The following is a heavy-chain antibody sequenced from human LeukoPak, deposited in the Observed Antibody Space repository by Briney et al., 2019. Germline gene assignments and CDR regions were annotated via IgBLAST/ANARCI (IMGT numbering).Heavy chain of an antibody. CDR1: GFTFSSYW. D-gene: IGHD2-2*02. CDR3: AKDRCSSTSCYIYY. J-gene: IGHJ4*02. V-gene: IGHV3-30*02. Sequence: GGSLRLSCAASGFTFSSYWMSWVRQAPGKGLEWVAFIRYDGSNKYYADSVKGRFTISRDNSKNTLYLQMNSLRAEDTAVYYCAKDRCSSTSCYIYYWGQGTLVTVSS. CDR2: IRYDGSNK.